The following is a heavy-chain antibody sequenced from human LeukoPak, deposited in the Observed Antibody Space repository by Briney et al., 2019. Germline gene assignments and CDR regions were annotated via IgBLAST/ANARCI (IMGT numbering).Heavy chain of an antibody. V-gene: IGHV3-30*04. Sequence: QPGGSLRLSCAASGFTFSNYAMSWVRQAPGKGLEWVAVILSDGSKEFYTDSVKGRFTISRDNSKNTLYLQMNSLRAEDTAVYYCAKGHSSGWYYFDYWGQGTLVTVSS. CDR2: ILSDGSKE. J-gene: IGHJ4*02. CDR3: AKGHSSGWYYFDY. CDR1: GFTFSNYA. D-gene: IGHD6-19*01.